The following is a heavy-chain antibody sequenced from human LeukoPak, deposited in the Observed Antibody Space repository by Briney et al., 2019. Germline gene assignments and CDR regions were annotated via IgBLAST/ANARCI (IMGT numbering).Heavy chain of an antibody. J-gene: IGHJ6*03. Sequence: ASVKVSCKASGYTFTSYGISWVRQAPGQGLEWMGWISAYNGNTNNAQKFQGRVTITADESTSTAYMELSSLRSEDTAVYYCARNSGYDYPGYYYYYMDVWGKGTTVTISS. CDR1: GYTFTSYG. D-gene: IGHD5-12*01. V-gene: IGHV1-18*01. CDR3: ARNSGYDYPGYYYYYMDV. CDR2: ISAYNGNT.